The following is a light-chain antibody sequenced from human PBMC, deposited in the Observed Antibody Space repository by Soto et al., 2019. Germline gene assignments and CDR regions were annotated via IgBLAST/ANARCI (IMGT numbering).Light chain of an antibody. J-gene: IGLJ1*01. Sequence: QSALTQPASVSGSPGQSITISCTGTSSDVGSYNLVSWYQQHPGKAPKLMIYEVSKRPSGVSNRFSGSKSGNTASLTISGLQAEDEADYYCCSYTGSSYVFGTGTKQTVL. CDR3: CSYTGSSYV. V-gene: IGLV2-23*02. CDR1: SSDVGSYNL. CDR2: EVS.